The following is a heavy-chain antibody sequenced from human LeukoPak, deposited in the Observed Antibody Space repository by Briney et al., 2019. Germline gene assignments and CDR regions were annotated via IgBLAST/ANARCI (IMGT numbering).Heavy chain of an antibody. J-gene: IGHJ4*02. CDR3: AAGTGWTSEY. Sequence: GGSLRLSCAASGLTSGSYWMTWVRHTPRQGREWVSNIEHDGSERNYMESVRGRFTISRENGKNLLHLQMNNLRAEDTVVYYCAAGTGWTSEYWGQGILVTVSS. V-gene: IGHV3-7*03. D-gene: IGHD2-8*02. CDR2: IEHDGSER. CDR1: GLTSGSYW.